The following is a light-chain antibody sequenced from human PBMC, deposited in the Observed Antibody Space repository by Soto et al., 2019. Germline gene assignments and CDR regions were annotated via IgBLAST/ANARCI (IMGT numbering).Light chain of an antibody. J-gene: IGLJ3*02. CDR1: SSNIGAGYD. CDR3: QSYDSSLSGWV. CDR2: GNS. V-gene: IGLV1-40*01. Sequence: HSVLTQPPSVSGAPGQRVTISCTESSSNIGAGYDVHWYQQLPGTAPKLLIYGNSNRPSGVPDRFSGSKSGTSASLAITGLQAEDEADYYCQSYDSSLSGWVFGGGTQLTVL.